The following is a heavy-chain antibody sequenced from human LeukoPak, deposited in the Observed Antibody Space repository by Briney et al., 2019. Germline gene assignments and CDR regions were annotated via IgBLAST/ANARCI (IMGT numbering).Heavy chain of an antibody. D-gene: IGHD2-15*01. CDR2: IIPIFGTA. J-gene: IGHJ6*03. CDR1: GGTFSSYA. CDR3: ARGFAADTLNYYYYYYMDV. V-gene: IGHV1-69*05. Sequence: SVKVSCKASGGTFSSYAISWVRQAPGQGLEWMGGIIPIFGTANYAQKFQGRVTNTTDESTSTAYMELSSLRSEDTAVYYCARGFAADTLNYYYYYYMDVWGKGTTVTVSS.